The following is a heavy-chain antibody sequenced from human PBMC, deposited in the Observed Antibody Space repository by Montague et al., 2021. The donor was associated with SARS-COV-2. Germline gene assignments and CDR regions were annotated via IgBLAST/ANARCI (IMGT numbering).Heavy chain of an antibody. CDR1: GDSITTYSYF. CDR2: INHSGSA. CDR3: ARKRSGYDVDYFDY. Sequence: TLSLTCTVSGDSITTYSYFWSWIRQVPGKGLEWIGCINHSGSAYYSVSLKSRVTISIDTSKNQFSLKLISVTTADTAVYFCARKRSGYDVDYFDYWGQGALVTVSS. D-gene: IGHD5-12*01. V-gene: IGHV4-31*03. J-gene: IGHJ4*02.